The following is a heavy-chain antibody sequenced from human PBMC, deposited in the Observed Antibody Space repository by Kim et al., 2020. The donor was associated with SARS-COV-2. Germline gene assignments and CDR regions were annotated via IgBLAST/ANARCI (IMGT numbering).Heavy chain of an antibody. CDR3: ARVRTDADY. J-gene: IGHJ4*02. CDR2: SYT. D-gene: IGHD1-1*01. Sequence: SYTNYADSVKGRFTISRDNAKNSLYLQMNSLRAEDTAVYYCARVRTDADYWGQGTLVTVSS. V-gene: IGHV3-11*06.